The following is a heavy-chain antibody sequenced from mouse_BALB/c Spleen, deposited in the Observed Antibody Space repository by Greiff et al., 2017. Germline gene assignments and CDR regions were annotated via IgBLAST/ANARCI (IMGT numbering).Heavy chain of an antibody. CDR3: ARERGMITDY. CDR1: GYSITSGYY. Sequence: EVKPQESGPGLVKPSQSLSLTCSVTGYSITSGYYWNWIRQFPGNKLEWMGYISYDGSNNYNPSLKNRISITRDTSKNQFFLKLNSVTTEDTATYYCARERGMITDYWGQGTTLTVSS. J-gene: IGHJ2*01. D-gene: IGHD2-4*01. CDR2: ISYDGSN. V-gene: IGHV3-6*02.